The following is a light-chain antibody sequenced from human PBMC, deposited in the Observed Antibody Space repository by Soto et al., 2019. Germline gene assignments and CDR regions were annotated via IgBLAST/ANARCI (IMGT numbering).Light chain of an antibody. Sequence: DIQMTQSPSSLSASVGDKVTITCRASQNVASYLNWYQQKLGTAPKVLIYATSTLKTGVPSRFSGSRSGTEFIPTVTSLQPEDFATYYCQQTYNTPLTFGGGTKVEIK. CDR1: QNVASY. V-gene: IGKV1-39*01. J-gene: IGKJ4*01. CDR3: QQTYNTPLT. CDR2: ATS.